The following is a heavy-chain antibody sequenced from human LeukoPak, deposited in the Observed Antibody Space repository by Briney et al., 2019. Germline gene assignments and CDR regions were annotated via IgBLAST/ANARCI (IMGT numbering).Heavy chain of an antibody. CDR2: INHSGST. CDR1: GGSFSGYY. J-gene: IGHJ5*02. V-gene: IGHV4-34*01. Sequence: SETLSLTCAVYGGSFSGYYWSWIRQPPGEGLEWIGEINHSGSTNYNPSLKSRVTISVDTSKNQFSLKLSSVTAADTAVYYCARGRPLDPWGQGTLVTVSS. CDR3: ARGRPLDP.